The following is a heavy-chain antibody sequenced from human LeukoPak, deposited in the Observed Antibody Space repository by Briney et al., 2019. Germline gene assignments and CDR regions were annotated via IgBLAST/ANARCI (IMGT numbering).Heavy chain of an antibody. CDR1: GYIFTSYG. V-gene: IGHV1-18*01. CDR3: ARALHDDSSGYPFDY. CDR2: ISAYNDNT. J-gene: IGHJ4*02. Sequence: ASVKVSCKASGYIFTSYGISWVRQAPGQGLEGVGWISAYNDNTNYAQKLQGRVTMTTDTSTSTAYMELGSLRSDDTAVYYCARALHDDSSGYPFDYWGQGTLVTVSA. D-gene: IGHD3-22*01.